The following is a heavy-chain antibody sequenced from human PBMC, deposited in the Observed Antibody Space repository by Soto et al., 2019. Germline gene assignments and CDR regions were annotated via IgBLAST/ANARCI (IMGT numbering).Heavy chain of an antibody. J-gene: IGHJ6*02. CDR2: ISSSGSDR. CDR3: ARAPANYYYYGMDV. CDR1: GFTFSSYE. Sequence: PGGSLRLSCAASGFTFSSYEMNWVRQAPGKGLEWVSYISSSGSDRYYADSVRGRFTISRGNAKNSLYLQMNSLRAEDTGVYYCARAPANYYYYGMDVWGQGTTVTVSS. V-gene: IGHV3-48*03.